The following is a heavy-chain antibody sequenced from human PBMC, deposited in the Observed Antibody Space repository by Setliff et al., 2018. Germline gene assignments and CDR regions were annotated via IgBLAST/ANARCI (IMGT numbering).Heavy chain of an antibody. J-gene: IGHJ4*02. CDR2: ISDTALGI. D-gene: IGHD3-10*01. CDR1: GFTFNTYA. Sequence: GGSLRLSCAASGFTFNTYAMSWVRQPPGKGLEWVSSISDTALGIYYADSVRGRFTISRDNSKNTIDLQMNSLRAEDTAVYYCRLWFEETSRDYWGQGTLVTVSS. CDR3: RLWFEETSRDY. V-gene: IGHV3-23*01.